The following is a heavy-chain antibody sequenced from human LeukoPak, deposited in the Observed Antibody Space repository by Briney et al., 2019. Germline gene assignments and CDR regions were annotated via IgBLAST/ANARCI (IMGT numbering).Heavy chain of an antibody. J-gene: IGHJ6*02. CDR1: GFTFSSYG. V-gene: IGHV3-33*06. CDR3: AKGTGSYYYYGMDV. Sequence: QPGRSLRLSCAASGFTFSSYGMHWVRQAPGKGLEWVAVIWYDGSNKYYADSVKGRFTISRDNSKNTLYLQMNSLRAEDTAVYYCAKGTGSYYYYGMDVWGRGTTVTVSS. D-gene: IGHD3-10*01. CDR2: IWYDGSNK.